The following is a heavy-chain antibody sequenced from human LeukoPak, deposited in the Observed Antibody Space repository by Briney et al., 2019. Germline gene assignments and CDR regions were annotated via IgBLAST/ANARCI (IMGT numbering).Heavy chain of an antibody. D-gene: IGHD2-15*01. CDR3: AREGVCGSGGSCYSVLFDY. CDR1: GYTFTSYG. Sequence: GASVKVSCKASGYTFTSYGISWVRQAPGQGLEWMGWISAYNGNTNYAQKLQGRVTMTTDTSTSTAYMELRSLRSDDTAVYYCAREGVCGSGGSCYSVLFDYWGQGTLVTVSS. V-gene: IGHV1-18*01. J-gene: IGHJ4*02. CDR2: ISAYNGNT.